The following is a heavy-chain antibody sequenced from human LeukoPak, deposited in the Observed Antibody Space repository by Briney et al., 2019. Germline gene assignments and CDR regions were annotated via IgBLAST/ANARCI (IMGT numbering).Heavy chain of an antibody. CDR2: IYYSGST. CDR3: ARGSGSYWGRVWFDP. Sequence: PSETLSLTCTVSGGSISSYYWSWIRQPPGKGLEWIGYIYYSGSTNYNPSLKSRVTISVDTSKNQFSLKLSSVTAADTAVYYCARGSGSYWGRVWFDPWGQGTLVTVSS. D-gene: IGHD1-26*01. V-gene: IGHV4-59*01. J-gene: IGHJ5*02. CDR1: GGSISSYY.